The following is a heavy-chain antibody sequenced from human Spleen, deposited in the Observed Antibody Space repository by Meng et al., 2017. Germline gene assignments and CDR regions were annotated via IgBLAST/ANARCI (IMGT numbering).Heavy chain of an antibody. CDR2: IFRSGRT. V-gene: IGHV4-4*02. CDR3: ARGPTTMAHDFDY. J-gene: IGHJ4*02. D-gene: IGHD4-11*01. Sequence: QGRLQRSGPGLVKPSGTLSLTCAVSGGSINSDNWWSWVRQPPGKGLEWVGEIFRSGRTNYNPSLKSRVTISVDTSQNNLSLKLSSVTAADSAVYYCARGPTTMAHDFDYWGQGTLVTVSS. CDR1: GGSINSDNW.